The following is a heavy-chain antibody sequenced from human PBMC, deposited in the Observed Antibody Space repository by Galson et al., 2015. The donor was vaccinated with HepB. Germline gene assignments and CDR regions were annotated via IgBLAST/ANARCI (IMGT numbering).Heavy chain of an antibody. J-gene: IGHJ4*02. CDR1: GFTFSNAW. CDR3: TTGQPGYYYDSSGYFY. D-gene: IGHD3-22*01. Sequence: SLRLSCAASGFTFSNAWMNWVRQAPGKGLEWVGRIKSKTDGGTTDYAAPVKGRFTISRDDSKNTLYLQMSSLKTEDTAVYYCTTGQPGYYYDSSGYFYWGQGTLVTVSS. V-gene: IGHV3-15*07. CDR2: IKSKTDGGTT.